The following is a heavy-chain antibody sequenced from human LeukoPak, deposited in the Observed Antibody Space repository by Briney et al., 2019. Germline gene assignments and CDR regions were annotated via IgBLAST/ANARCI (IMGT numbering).Heavy chain of an antibody. CDR3: VRAGLRTTPYYFDY. CDR2: ITSSGHWT. Sequence: GGSLRLSCAASGFTFSSYAMSWVRQAPGQGLEWVSTITSSGHWTNYADSVKGRFTISRDNSKNTLYLQMNSLRAEDTAVYYCVRAGLRTTPYYFDYWGQGTLATVSS. V-gene: IGHV3-23*01. D-gene: IGHD1-7*01. CDR1: GFTFSSYA. J-gene: IGHJ4*02.